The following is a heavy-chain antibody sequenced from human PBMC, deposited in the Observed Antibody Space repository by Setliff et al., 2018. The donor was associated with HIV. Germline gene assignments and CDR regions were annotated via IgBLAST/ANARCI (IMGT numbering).Heavy chain of an antibody. CDR1: GVSVSSGEH. Sequence: SETLSLTCTVSGVSVSSGEHWTWVRQAPGKGMEWIGYFSYTDEPHINYLEYFNPSLKNRLGITLDKPRNQFSLKLTSVTAADTAVYYCAIARSSWYNTSPYYFDSWGQGTLVTVSS. D-gene: IGHD1-20*01. CDR2: FSYTDEP. V-gene: IGHV4-30-4*08. CDR3: AIARSSWYNTSPYYFDS. J-gene: IGHJ4*02.